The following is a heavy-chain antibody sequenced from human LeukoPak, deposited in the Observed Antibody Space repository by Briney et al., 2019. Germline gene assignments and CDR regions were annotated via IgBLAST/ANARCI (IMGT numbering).Heavy chain of an antibody. J-gene: IGHJ1*01. CDR2: IYYSGRT. CDR3: ARRRYYDGSGYLE. V-gene: IGHV4-39*01. CDR1: GDSVSRSDSY. D-gene: IGHD3-22*01. Sequence: PSETLSLTCSVSGDSVSRSDSYWDWIRQPPGKGLEWIGTIYYSGRTYYSPSLRSRVTMSVDPSNNQFSLNLRSVTAADTALYYCARRRYYDGSGYLEWGQGTLLSVSS.